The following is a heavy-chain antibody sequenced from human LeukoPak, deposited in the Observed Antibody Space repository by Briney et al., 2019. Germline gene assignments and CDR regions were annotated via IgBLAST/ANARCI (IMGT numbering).Heavy chain of an antibody. J-gene: IGHJ4*02. CDR3: AKGLDPLFDY. CDR1: GFTFSSYA. V-gene: IGHV3-23*01. Sequence: GGSLRLSCAASGFTFSSYAMSWVRQAPGKGLEWVSAISNSGGSTYYADSVKGRFAISRDNSKNTLYLQMNSLRAEDTAVYYCAKGLDPLFDYWGQGSQVTVSS. CDR2: ISNSGGST.